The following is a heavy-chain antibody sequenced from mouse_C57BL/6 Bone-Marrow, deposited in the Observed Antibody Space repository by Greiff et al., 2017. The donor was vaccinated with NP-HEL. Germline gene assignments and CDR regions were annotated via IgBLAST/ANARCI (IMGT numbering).Heavy chain of an antibody. V-gene: IGHV1-55*01. D-gene: IGHD1-1*01. Sequence: QVQLQQPGAELVKPGASVKMSCKASGYTFTSYWITWVKQRPGQGLEWIGDIYPGSGSTNYNEKFKSKATLTVATSSSTAYMQLSSLTSEDSAVYYCAIIYYYGSSYPYYYAMDYWGQGTSVTVAS. CDR3: AIIYYYGSSYPYYYAMDY. J-gene: IGHJ4*01. CDR1: GYTFTSYW. CDR2: IYPGSGST.